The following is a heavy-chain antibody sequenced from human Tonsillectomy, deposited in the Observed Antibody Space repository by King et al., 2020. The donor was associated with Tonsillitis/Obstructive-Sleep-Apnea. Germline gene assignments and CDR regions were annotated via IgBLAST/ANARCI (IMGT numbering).Heavy chain of an antibody. CDR3: ARDQSGNRGFDS. Sequence: QLVQSGGGLVKPGGSLRLSCTGSGFTYSSYTINWVRQAPGEGLEWVSSISMSGTYIYYADSVTGRFTISRDNAKNSVYLQLNSLRAEDTAVYYCARDQSGNRGFDSWGQGTLVSVSS. D-gene: IGHD1-26*01. CDR2: ISMSGTYI. J-gene: IGHJ4*02. V-gene: IGHV3-21*01. CDR1: GFTYSSYT.